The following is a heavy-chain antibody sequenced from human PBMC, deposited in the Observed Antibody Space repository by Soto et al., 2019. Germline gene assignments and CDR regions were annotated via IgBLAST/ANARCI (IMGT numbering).Heavy chain of an antibody. J-gene: IGHJ6*03. D-gene: IGHD3-3*01. CDR1: GGSISSYY. CDR3: ARLPVHYDFWSGAVSFYYYMDV. Sequence: SETLSLTCTVSGGSISSYYWSWIRQPPGKGLEWIGYIYHSGSTNYNPSLKSQVTISVDTSKNQFSLKLSSVTAADTAVYYCARLPVHYDFWSGAVSFYYYMDVWGKGTTVTVSS. CDR2: IYHSGST. V-gene: IGHV4-59*12.